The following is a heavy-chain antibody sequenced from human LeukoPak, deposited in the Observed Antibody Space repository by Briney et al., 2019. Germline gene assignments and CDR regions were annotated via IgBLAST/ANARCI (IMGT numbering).Heavy chain of an antibody. CDR1: GFTFSTYA. J-gene: IGHJ4*02. D-gene: IGHD2-2*01. V-gene: IGHV3-30-3*01. CDR3: AKDRDIVVVPNYFDY. Sequence: PGGSLRLSCAASGFTFSTYAMHWVRQAPGKGLEWVAVISYDGSNTYSADSVKGRFTISRDNSKNTLYLQMNSLRAEDTAVYYCAKDRDIVVVPNYFDYWGQGTLVTVSS. CDR2: ISYDGSNT.